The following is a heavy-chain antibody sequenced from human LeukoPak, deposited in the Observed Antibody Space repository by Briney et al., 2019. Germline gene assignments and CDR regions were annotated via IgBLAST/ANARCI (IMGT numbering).Heavy chain of an antibody. CDR2: LSGRGRHT. Sequence: PGGSLRLSCAASGFTLSSYAMSWVRQAPGKGLEWVSLLSGRGRHTNYADSVKGRFTISTDNSKNTLILQMNSLRADDTAVYYCAKSIMGTAGLLDNWGQGTLVTVSS. CDR3: AKSIMGTAGLLDN. D-gene: IGHD5-18*01. V-gene: IGHV3-23*01. J-gene: IGHJ4*02. CDR1: GFTLSSYA.